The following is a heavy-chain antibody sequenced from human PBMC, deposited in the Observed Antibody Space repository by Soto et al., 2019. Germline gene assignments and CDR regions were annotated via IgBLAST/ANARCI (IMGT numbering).Heavy chain of an antibody. CDR3: AKGRYCSGGSCYSDYFYYYAMDV. V-gene: IGHV3-23*01. CDR1: GFTFSRYA. Sequence: GGSLRLSCAASGFTFSRYAMSWVRQAPGKGLEWVSGISGSGGSTYYADSVKGRFTISRDNSKNTLYLQMNSLRAEDTAVYSCAKGRYCSGGSCYSDYFYYYAMDVWGQGTTVTVSS. J-gene: IGHJ6*02. D-gene: IGHD2-15*01. CDR2: ISGSGGST.